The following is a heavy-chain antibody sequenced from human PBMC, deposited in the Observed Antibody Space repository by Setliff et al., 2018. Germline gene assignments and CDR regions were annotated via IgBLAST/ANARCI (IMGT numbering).Heavy chain of an antibody. CDR1: GVSIRSYY. J-gene: IGHJ4*02. V-gene: IGHV4-59*01. Sequence: SETLSLTCTVSGVSIRSYYWSCIRQPPGKGLEWIGYIFYSGSSNYNPSLQSRVSISVDTSKNQFSLKLDSLTAADTAVYFCARLPRTVTHFDYWGQGALVTVSS. CDR2: IFYSGSS. D-gene: IGHD4-17*01. CDR3: ARLPRTVTHFDY.